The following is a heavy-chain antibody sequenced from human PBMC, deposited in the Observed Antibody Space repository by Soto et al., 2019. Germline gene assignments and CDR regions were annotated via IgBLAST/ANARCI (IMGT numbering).Heavy chain of an antibody. CDR2: IIPIFGTA. CDR1: GGTFSSYA. D-gene: IGHD3-22*01. V-gene: IGHV1-69*13. Sequence: SVKVSCKASGGTFSSYAISWVRQAPGQGLEWMGGIIPIFGTANYAQKFQGRVTITADESTSTAYMELSSLRSEDTAVYYCAMSGYYDSSGYYAHINTYYYYGMDVWGQGTTVTVSS. CDR3: AMSGYYDSSGYYAHINTYYYYGMDV. J-gene: IGHJ6*02.